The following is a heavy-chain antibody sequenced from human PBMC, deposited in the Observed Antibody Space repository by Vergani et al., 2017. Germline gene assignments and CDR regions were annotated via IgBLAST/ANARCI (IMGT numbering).Heavy chain of an antibody. Sequence: QLQLQESGSGLVKPSQTLSLTCAVSGGSISSGGYSWSWIRQPPGKGLEWIGYIYHSGSTYYNPSLKNRVTISVDRSKTQFSRKLSSVTAADTAVYYCASQNYCDSSGYSSVWCQLDYWGQGTLVTVSS. D-gene: IGHD3-22*01. V-gene: IGHV4-30-2*01. J-gene: IGHJ4*02. CDR3: ASQNYCDSSGYSSVWCQLDY. CDR2: IYHSGST. CDR1: GGSISSGGYS.